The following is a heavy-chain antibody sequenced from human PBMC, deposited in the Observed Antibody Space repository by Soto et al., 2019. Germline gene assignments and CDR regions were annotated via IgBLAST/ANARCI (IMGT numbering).Heavy chain of an antibody. CDR2: FSGSGGTT. V-gene: IGHV3-23*01. CDR1: GFTFSSYA. D-gene: IGHD2-2*01. CDR3: GKDSSSVPAAFDY. J-gene: IGHJ4*02. Sequence: GGSLRLSCAASGFTFSSYAMSWVRQAPGKGLEWVSTFSGSGGTTYYADSVKGRFTISRDNSKNTLYLQMNSLRAEDTAVYYCGKDSSSVPAAFDYWGQGTLVTVSS.